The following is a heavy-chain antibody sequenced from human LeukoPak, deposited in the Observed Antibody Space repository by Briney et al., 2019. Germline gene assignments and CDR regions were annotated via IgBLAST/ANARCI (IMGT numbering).Heavy chain of an antibody. CDR2: IRRKASGGAI. Sequence: GGSLRLSCTTSGFSFADEALSWFRQAPGKGLEWVGFIRRKASGGAIEYAASVKGRFTISRDDSNGIAYLQMNSLRAEDTDVYYCSRAQSGSGLGYWGQGTLVTVSS. J-gene: IGHJ4*02. CDR1: GFSFADEA. CDR3: SRAQSGSGLGY. V-gene: IGHV3-49*03. D-gene: IGHD6-25*01.